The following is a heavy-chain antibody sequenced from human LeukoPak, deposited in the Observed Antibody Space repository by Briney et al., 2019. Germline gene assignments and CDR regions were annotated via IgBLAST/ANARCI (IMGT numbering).Heavy chain of an antibody. CDR2: IYCSGST. Sequence: PSETLSLTCTVSGGSISSYYWSWVRQPPGKGLEWIGYIYCSGSTNYNPSLKSRVTISVDTSKNQFSLKLSSVTAADTAVYYCARDHPYNLAGAFDVWGQGTLVTVSS. CDR1: GGSISSYY. D-gene: IGHD1-20*01. CDR3: ARDHPYNLAGAFDV. V-gene: IGHV4-59*01. J-gene: IGHJ3*01.